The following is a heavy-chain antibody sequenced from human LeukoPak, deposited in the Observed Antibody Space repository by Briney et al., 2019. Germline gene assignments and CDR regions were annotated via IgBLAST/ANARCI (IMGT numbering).Heavy chain of an antibody. CDR1: GASITTYY. Sequence: SETLSLTCTVSGASITTYYWSWIRQSPGKGLEWIGYISYSRSSNYNPSLKGRVTISVDTSKNQFSLKLTSVTAADTAVYYCTRGERLGLDSWGQGTLVTVSS. CDR3: TRGERLGLDS. V-gene: IGHV4-59*01. CDR2: ISYSRSS. J-gene: IGHJ4*02. D-gene: IGHD6-19*01.